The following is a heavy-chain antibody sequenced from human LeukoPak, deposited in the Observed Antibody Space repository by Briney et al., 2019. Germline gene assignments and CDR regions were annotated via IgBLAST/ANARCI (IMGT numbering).Heavy chain of an antibody. D-gene: IGHD2-15*01. CDR3: ATGCVFEDIGDEPADY. Sequence: ASVTVSYKVCGYTLTELALQWVHQAPGRGPEGMGGFEAEGGETVYAQRFQGRVTVTEDTSTDTAYMELSGLRSEDTAVYYCATGCVFEDIGDEPADYWGQGTLVTVSS. CDR1: GYTLTELA. CDR2: FEAEGGET. J-gene: IGHJ4*02. V-gene: IGHV1-24*01.